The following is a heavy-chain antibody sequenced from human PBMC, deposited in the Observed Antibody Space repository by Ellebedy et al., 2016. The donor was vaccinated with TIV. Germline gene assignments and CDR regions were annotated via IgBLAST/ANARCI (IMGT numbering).Heavy chain of an antibody. V-gene: IGHV3-48*02. CDR3: ARGAHYYGSGSYVFDY. CDR2: ISSSSTTI. J-gene: IGHJ4*02. Sequence: PGGSLRLSCAASGFTFSSYSMNWVRQAPGKGLEWVSYISSSSTTIYYVDSVKGRFTISRDNAKNSLYLQMNSLRDEDTAVYYCARGAHYYGSGSYVFDYWGQGTLVTVSS. CDR1: GFTFSSYS. D-gene: IGHD3-10*01.